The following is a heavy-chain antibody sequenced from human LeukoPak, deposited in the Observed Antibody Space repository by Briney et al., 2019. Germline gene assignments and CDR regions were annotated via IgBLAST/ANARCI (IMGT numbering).Heavy chain of an antibody. Sequence: YPGGSLRLSCAASGFTVSSNYMSWVRQAPGKGLEWVSSISSSSSYIYYADSVKGRFTISRDNAKNSLYLQMNSLRAEDTAVYYCARDRSSKYYDILTGSRNNWFDPWGQGTLVTVSS. CDR3: ARDRSSKYYDILTGSRNNWFDP. CDR2: ISSSSSYI. J-gene: IGHJ5*02. D-gene: IGHD3-9*01. CDR1: GFTVSSNY. V-gene: IGHV3-21*01.